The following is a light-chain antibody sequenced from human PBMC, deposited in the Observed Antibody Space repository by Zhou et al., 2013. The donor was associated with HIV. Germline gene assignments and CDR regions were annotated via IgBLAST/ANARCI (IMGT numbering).Light chain of an antibody. Sequence: DIVMTQSPATLSVSPGARATLSCRASQSVSSNLAWYQQKPGQAPRLLIYGASTRATGIPARFSGSGSGTEFTLTISSLQSEDFAVYYCQQYNRWPPLTFGGGTQVEIK. CDR3: QQYNRWPPLT. CDR1: QSVSSN. J-gene: IGKJ4*01. V-gene: IGKV3-15*01. CDR2: GAS.